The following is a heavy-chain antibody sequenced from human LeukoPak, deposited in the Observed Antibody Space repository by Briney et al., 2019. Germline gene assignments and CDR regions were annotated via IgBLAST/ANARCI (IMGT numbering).Heavy chain of an antibody. CDR2: INYSGST. CDR1: GGSITTYF. V-gene: IGHV4-59*01. J-gene: IGHJ3*02. D-gene: IGHD2-21*02. Sequence: SETLSLTCTVSGGSITTYFWSWIRQAPGKGLEWIGFINYSGSTNSNPALKSRLTMSIDTSRNHFSLKLSSVTAAGTAVYYCARGLYCGGDCYPDGFDIWGQGTMVTVSS. CDR3: ARGLYCGGDCYPDGFDI.